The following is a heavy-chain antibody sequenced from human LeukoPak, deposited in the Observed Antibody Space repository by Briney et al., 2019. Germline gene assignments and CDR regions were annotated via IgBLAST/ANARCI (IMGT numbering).Heavy chain of an antibody. CDR2: IKSKADGETI. CDR1: GFAFTNAW. D-gene: IGHD1-20*01. CDR3: STLTSRGLSDS. Sequence: GGSLRLSCAASGFAFTNAWMNWVRQAPGKGLEWVGRIKSKADGETIDYAAPVKGRFTFSRDDSKNMLYLQMNSLKSEDTAVYYCSTLTSRGLSDSWGQGTLVTVSS. J-gene: IGHJ4*02. V-gene: IGHV3-15*07.